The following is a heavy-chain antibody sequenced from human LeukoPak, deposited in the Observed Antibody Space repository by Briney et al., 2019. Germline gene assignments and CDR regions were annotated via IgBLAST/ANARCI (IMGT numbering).Heavy chain of an antibody. V-gene: IGHV3-15*07. CDR3: ASMATVTTFGYFDY. CDR2: IKSKTDGGTT. J-gene: IGHJ4*02. CDR1: GFTFSNAW. Sequence: PGGSLRLSCAASGFTFSNAWMNWVRQAPGKGLEWVGRIKSKTDGGTTDYAAPVKGRFTISRDDSKNTLYLQMSSLKTEDTAVYYCASMATVTTFGYFDYWGQGTLVIVSS. D-gene: IGHD4-17*01.